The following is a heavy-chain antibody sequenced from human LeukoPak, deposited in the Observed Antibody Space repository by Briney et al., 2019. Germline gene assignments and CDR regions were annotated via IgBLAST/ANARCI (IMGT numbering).Heavy chain of an antibody. CDR3: ARDGDIVVVPAPFDY. J-gene: IGHJ4*02. D-gene: IGHD2-2*01. CDR2: IKQDGSEK. CDR1: GFTFSSYW. Sequence: GGSLRLSCAASGFTFSSYWMSWVRQAPGKGLEWVANIKQDGSEKYYVDSVKGRFTISRDNAKISLYLQMNSLRAEDTAVYYCARDGDIVVVPAPFDYWGQGTLVTVSS. V-gene: IGHV3-7*01.